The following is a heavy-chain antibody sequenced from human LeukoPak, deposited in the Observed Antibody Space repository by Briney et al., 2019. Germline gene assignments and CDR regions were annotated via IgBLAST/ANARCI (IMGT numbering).Heavy chain of an antibody. CDR3: ARDLPDSSSSYYYYYYGMDV. CDR2: IYYSGST. V-gene: IGHV4-59*01. D-gene: IGHD6-6*01. J-gene: IGHJ6*02. Sequence: PSETLSLTCTVSGGSISSYYWNWIRQPPGKGLEWIGYIYYSGSTNYNPSLKSRVTISADTSKNQFSLKLSSVTAADTAVYYCARDLPDSSSSYYYYYYGMDVWGQGTTVTVSS. CDR1: GGSISSYY.